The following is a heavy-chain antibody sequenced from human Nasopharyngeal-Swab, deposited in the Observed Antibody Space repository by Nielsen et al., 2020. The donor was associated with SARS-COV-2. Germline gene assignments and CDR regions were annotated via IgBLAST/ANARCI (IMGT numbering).Heavy chain of an antibody. Sequence: SVKVSCKSSGGTFINSGFSWVRQAPGQGLEWMGGIIPVFGTPLYAQKFQGRVTISADESTTTTYMELSSLRSQDTAVYYCAKVRTNYGMGLNGALDPWGQGTLVTVSS. J-gene: IGHJ5*02. V-gene: IGHV1-69*13. D-gene: IGHD4-17*01. CDR3: AKVRTNYGMGLNGALDP. CDR2: IIPVFGTP. CDR1: GGTFINSG.